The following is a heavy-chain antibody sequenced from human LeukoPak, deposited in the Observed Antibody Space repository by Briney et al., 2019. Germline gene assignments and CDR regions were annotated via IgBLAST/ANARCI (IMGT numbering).Heavy chain of an antibody. J-gene: IGHJ4*02. Sequence: GGSLRLSCAASVFTVDSNYMNWVRQAPWKGLEWVSVIFPGGSTYYADSVKGRFTISRDNSKNTLYLQMNSLRAEDTAVYYCAKDPSYYYDSSGYDYWGQGTLVTVSS. CDR2: IFPGGST. V-gene: IGHV3-53*01. D-gene: IGHD3-22*01. CDR1: VFTVDSNY. CDR3: AKDPSYYYDSSGYDY.